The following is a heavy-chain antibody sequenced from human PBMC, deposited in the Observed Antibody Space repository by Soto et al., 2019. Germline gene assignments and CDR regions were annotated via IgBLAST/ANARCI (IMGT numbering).Heavy chain of an antibody. J-gene: IGHJ3*02. Sequence: EVQLLESGGGLVQPGGSLRLSCAASGFTFSSYAMSWVRQAPGKGLEWVSAISGSGGSTYYADSVKGRFTISRDNSKNPLYLQMNSLRAEDMAVYYCAKIPHSSSWYLDAFDIWGQGTMVTVSS. CDR1: GFTFSSYA. V-gene: IGHV3-23*01. D-gene: IGHD6-13*01. CDR3: AKIPHSSSWYLDAFDI. CDR2: ISGSGGST.